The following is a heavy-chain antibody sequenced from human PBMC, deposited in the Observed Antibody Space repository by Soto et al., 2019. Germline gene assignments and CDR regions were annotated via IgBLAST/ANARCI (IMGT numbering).Heavy chain of an antibody. D-gene: IGHD1-26*01. CDR1: GFTFSSYA. Sequence: GGSLRLSCAASGFTFSSYAMSWVRQAPGKGLEWVSAISGSGGSTYYADSVKGRFTISRDNSKNTLYLQMNSLRAEDTAVYYCAKDHQTLGSYAGIDAFDIWGQGTMVTVSS. CDR2: ISGSGGST. V-gene: IGHV3-23*01. CDR3: AKDHQTLGSYAGIDAFDI. J-gene: IGHJ3*02.